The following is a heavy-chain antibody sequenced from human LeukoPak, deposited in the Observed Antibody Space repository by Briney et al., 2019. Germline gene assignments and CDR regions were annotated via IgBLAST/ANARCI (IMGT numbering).Heavy chain of an antibody. CDR3: ARGSGGGDYTTLDY. Sequence: SETLSLTCTVSGGSISSSSYYWGWIRQPPGKGLEWIGSIYYSGSTYYNPSLKSRVTISVDTSKNQFSLKLSSVTAADTAVYYCARGSGGGDYTTLDYWGQGTLVTVSS. CDR2: IYYSGST. CDR1: GGSISSSSYY. V-gene: IGHV4-39*07. J-gene: IGHJ4*02. D-gene: IGHD4-17*01.